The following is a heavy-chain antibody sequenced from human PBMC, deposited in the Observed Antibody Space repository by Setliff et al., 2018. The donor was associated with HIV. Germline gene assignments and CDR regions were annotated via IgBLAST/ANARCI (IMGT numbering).Heavy chain of an antibody. CDR3: ARDIQAAGTGWFDP. D-gene: IGHD6-13*01. J-gene: IGHJ5*02. CDR2: IYTSGST. V-gene: IGHV4-61*09. CDR1: GGSIISGSYY. Sequence: KPSETLSLTCSVSGGSIISGSYYWSWIRQPAGKGLEWIGHIYTSGSTNYNPSLKSRVTISVDTPKNQFSLKLSSVTAADTAVYYCARDIQAAGTGWFDPWGQGTLVTVSS.